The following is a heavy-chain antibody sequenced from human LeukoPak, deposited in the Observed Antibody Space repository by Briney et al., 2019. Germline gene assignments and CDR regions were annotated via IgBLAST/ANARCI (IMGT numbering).Heavy chain of an antibody. CDR2: ISSSSSTI. J-gene: IGHJ5*02. Sequence: GGSLRLSCAASGFTFSSYEMNWLRQAPGKGLEWVSYISSSSSTIYYADSVKGRFTISRGNAKNSLYLQMNSLRAEDTAVYYCARRAARGRFDTWGQGTLVTVSS. D-gene: IGHD6-6*01. V-gene: IGHV3-48*01. CDR3: ARRAARGRFDT. CDR1: GFTFSSYE.